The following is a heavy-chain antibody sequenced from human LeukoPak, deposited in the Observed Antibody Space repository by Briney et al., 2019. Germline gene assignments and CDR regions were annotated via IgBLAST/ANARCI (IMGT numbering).Heavy chain of an antibody. CDR2: IWYDGSNK. Sequence: GGSLRLSCAASGFTFSSYGMYWVRQAPGKGLEWVAVIWYDGSNKYYADSVKGRFTISRDNSKNTLYLQMNSLRAEDTAVYYCARGVSQGIAAAGTFGDYWGQGTLVTVSS. D-gene: IGHD6-13*01. CDR1: GFTFSSYG. CDR3: ARGVSQGIAAAGTFGDY. J-gene: IGHJ4*02. V-gene: IGHV3-33*01.